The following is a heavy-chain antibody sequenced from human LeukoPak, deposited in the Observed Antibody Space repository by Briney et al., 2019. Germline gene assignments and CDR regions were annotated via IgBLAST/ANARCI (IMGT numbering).Heavy chain of an antibody. CDR1: GYTFTSYD. D-gene: IGHD6-6*01. J-gene: IGHJ5*02. CDR3: AKIGAAARRTPNPRWFDP. V-gene: IGHV1-8*01. Sequence: ASVKVSCKASGYTFTSYDINWVRQATGQGLEWMGWMNPNSGNTGYAQKLQGRVSMTWNTSISTAYMELSSLKSEDTAVYYCAKIGAAARRTPNPRWFDPWGQGTLVTVSS. CDR2: MNPNSGNT.